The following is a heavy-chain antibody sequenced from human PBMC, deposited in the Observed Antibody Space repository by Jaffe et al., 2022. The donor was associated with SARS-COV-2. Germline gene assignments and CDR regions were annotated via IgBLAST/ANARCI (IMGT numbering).Heavy chain of an antibody. V-gene: IGHV4-39*01. CDR1: GGSISSSSYY. D-gene: IGHD5-18*01. CDR2: IYYSGST. CDR3: ARCQVDSWIQLSFHAFDI. Sequence: QLQLQESGPGLVKPSETLSLTCTVSGGSISSSSYYWGWIRQPPGKGLEWIGSIYYSGSTYYNPSLKSRVTISVDTSKNQFSLKLSSVTAADTAVYYCARCQVDSWIQLSFHAFDIWGQGTMVTVSS. J-gene: IGHJ3*02.